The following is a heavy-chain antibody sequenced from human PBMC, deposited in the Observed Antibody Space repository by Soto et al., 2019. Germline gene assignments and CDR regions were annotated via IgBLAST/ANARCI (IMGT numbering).Heavy chain of an antibody. Sequence: ASVKVSCKASGYTFTTYDINWVRHAPGQGLEWLGWMDPNSGSTGYAQNFQGRITMTRNISRNTAHMELSSLQSEDTAVYYCARERKFDFWRKGLDVWGQGTTVTVYS. J-gene: IGHJ6*02. CDR1: GYTFTTYD. D-gene: IGHD3-3*01. V-gene: IGHV1-8*01. CDR2: MDPNSGST. CDR3: ARERKFDFWRKGLDV.